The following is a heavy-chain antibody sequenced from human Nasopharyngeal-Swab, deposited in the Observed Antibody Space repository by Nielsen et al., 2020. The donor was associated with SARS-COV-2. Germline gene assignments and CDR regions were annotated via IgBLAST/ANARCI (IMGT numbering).Heavy chain of an antibody. D-gene: IGHD1-26*01. CDR2: INPNSGGT. CDR3: ARWAAWELRGGYFDY. Sequence: ASVKVSCKASGYTFTGYYMHWVRQAPGQGLEWMGRINPNSGGTNYAQKFQGRVTMTRDTSISTAYMELSRLRSDDTAVYYCARWAAWELRGGYFDYWGQGTLVTVSS. V-gene: IGHV1-2*06. J-gene: IGHJ4*02. CDR1: GYTFTGYY.